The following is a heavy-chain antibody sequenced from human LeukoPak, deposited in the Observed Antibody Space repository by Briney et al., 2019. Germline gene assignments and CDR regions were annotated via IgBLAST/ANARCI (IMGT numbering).Heavy chain of an antibody. D-gene: IGHD5-18*01. V-gene: IGHV4-34*01. Sequence: PSETLSLTCAVYGGSFSGYYWSWIRQPPGKGLEWIGEINHSGSTNYNPSLKSRVTISVDTSKNQFSLKLSSVTAADTAVYYCARGTAPSTLFDYWGQGTLVTVSS. CDR1: GGSFSGYY. J-gene: IGHJ4*02. CDR2: INHSGST. CDR3: ARGTAPSTLFDY.